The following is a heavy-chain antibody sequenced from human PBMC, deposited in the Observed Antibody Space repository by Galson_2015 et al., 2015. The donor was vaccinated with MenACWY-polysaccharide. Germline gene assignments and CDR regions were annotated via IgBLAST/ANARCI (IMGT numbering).Heavy chain of an antibody. J-gene: IGHJ4*02. CDR3: VRGHGDLSIGYAYGDF. CDR2: IKKDGSEK. CDR1: GFTFSAFW. D-gene: IGHD3-16*01. Sequence: SLRLSCAASGFTFSAFWVSWVRQAPGMRPEWVAKIKKDGSEKYYVDSVRGRFTISRDNAKNSVYLHMNSLRAEDTAVYHCVRGHGDLSIGYAYGDFWGQGTLVTVST. V-gene: IGHV3-7*03.